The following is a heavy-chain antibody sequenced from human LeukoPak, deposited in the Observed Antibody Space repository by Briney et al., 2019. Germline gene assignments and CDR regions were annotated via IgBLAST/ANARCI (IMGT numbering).Heavy chain of an antibody. CDR3: ARHQRGNSDAFDI. D-gene: IGHD4-23*01. CDR2: IYYSGST. V-gene: IGHV4-59*01. Sequence: SETLPLTCTVSGGSISSYYWSWIRQPPGKGLEWIGYIYYSGSTNYNPSLKSRVTMSVDTSKNQFSLKLSSVTAADTAVYYCARHQRGNSDAFDIWGQGTMVTVSS. CDR1: GGSISSYY. J-gene: IGHJ3*02.